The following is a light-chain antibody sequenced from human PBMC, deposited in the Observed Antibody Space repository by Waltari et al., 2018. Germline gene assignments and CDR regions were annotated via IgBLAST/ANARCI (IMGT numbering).Light chain of an antibody. CDR1: NLEDTY. J-gene: IGLJ1*01. V-gene: IGLV3-1*01. CDR3: QAWDGTSLV. Sequence: SFALTQPPSVSVSPAQTASITASGDNLEDTYTDWYQQRPGQSPVVVIYDDDQRPSGIPERFSGSNSGNTATLTIRGTQAVDEGDYYCQAWDGTSLVFGTGAKVTVL. CDR2: DDD.